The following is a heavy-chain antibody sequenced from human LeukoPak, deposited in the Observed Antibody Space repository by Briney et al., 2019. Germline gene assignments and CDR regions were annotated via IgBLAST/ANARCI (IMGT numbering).Heavy chain of an antibody. CDR3: ARDSSGLNWFDP. Sequence: SETLSLTCTVSGGSISTYYWSWIRQPPGKGLEWIGYISYSGSTNYNPSLKSRVTISVDTSRNQFSLKLSSVTAADTAVYYRARDSSGLNWFDPWGQGTLVTVSS. D-gene: IGHD6-19*01. CDR1: GGSISTYY. V-gene: IGHV4-59*01. J-gene: IGHJ5*02. CDR2: ISYSGST.